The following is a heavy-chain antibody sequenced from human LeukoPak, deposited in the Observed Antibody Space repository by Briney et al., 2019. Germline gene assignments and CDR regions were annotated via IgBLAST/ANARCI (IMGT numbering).Heavy chain of an antibody. J-gene: IGHJ4*02. CDR2: IYHSGST. CDR1: GYSISSGYY. CDR3: ARVPIGAFRLATYFDY. Sequence: SETLSLTCSVSGYSISSGYYWGWIRQPPGKGLEWIGSIYHSGSTYHNPSLKSRLTISVDTSKSQFSLKVNSVTAADTAVYYCARVPIGAFRLATYFDYWGQGTLVTVSS. D-gene: IGHD1-26*01. V-gene: IGHV4-38-2*02.